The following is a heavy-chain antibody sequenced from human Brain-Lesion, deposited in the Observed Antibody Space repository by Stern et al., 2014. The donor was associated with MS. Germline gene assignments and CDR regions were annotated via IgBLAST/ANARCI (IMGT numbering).Heavy chain of an antibody. J-gene: IGHJ6*02. D-gene: IGHD2-2*01. CDR1: GGSISSGGYY. CDR2: IFNSGRT. Sequence: QVQLQESGPGLVKPSQTLSLSCTVSGGSISSGGYYWSWIRQPAGKGLEWIGRIFNSGRTSYNPSLQRRGTISIDPSKNQFSLRLNSMTAADTAVYYCARGRVVPGFQYYATDVWGQGTTVIVSS. V-gene: IGHV4-61*02. CDR3: ARGRVVPGFQYYATDV.